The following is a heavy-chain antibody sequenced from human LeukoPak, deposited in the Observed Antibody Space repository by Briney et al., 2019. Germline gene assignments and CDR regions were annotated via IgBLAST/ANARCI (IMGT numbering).Heavy chain of an antibody. CDR3: AKGGYDWSLGY. V-gene: IGHV3-74*01. CDR1: GFTFSSYW. Sequence: GGSLRLSCIASGFTFSSYWMHWVRQVPGKGLVWVSRINSDGSRTSYADSVKGRFTISRDNSKNTLYLQMNSLRAEDTAVYYCAKGGYDWSLGYWGQGTLVTVSS. J-gene: IGHJ4*02. D-gene: IGHD5-12*01. CDR2: INSDGSRT.